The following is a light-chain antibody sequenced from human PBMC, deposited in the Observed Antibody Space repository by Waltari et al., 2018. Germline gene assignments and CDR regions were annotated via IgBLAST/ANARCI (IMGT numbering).Light chain of an antibody. CDR2: AAS. CDR3: QQSYSTPGT. J-gene: IGKJ2*01. V-gene: IGKV1-39*01. Sequence: DIQMTQSPSSLSASVGARVTITCRASQSISSYLNWYQQKPGKAPKLLIYAASRLQSGVPSRFSGSGSGTDFTLTISSLQPEDFATYYCQQSYSTPGTFGQGTKLEIK. CDR1: QSISSY.